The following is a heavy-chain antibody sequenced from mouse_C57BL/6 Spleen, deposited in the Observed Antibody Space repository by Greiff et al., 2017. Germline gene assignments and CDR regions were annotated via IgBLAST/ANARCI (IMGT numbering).Heavy chain of an antibody. CDR3: ARSRYYSNFYYAMDD. D-gene: IGHD2-5*01. V-gene: IGHV1-53*01. CDR1: GYTFTSYW. Sequence: QVQLQQSGTELVKPGASVKLSCKASGYTFTSYWMHWVKQRPGQGLEWIGNINPSNGGTNYNEKFKSKATLTVDKSSSTAYMQLSSLTSEDSAVYYCARSRYYSNFYYAMDDWGQGTSVTVSS. CDR2: INPSNGGT. J-gene: IGHJ4*01.